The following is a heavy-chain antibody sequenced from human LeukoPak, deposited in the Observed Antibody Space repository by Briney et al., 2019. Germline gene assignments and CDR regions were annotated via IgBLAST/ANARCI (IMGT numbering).Heavy chain of an antibody. Sequence: ASVKVSCKASGYTFTSYAMHWVRQAPGQRLEWMGWINAGNGNTKYSQKFQGRVTITRDTSASTAYMELSSLRSEDTAVYYCARGGSSGWYRLNYYYGMDVWGQGTTVTVSS. CDR3: ARGGSSGWYRLNYYYGMDV. V-gene: IGHV1-3*01. CDR2: INAGNGNT. J-gene: IGHJ6*02. D-gene: IGHD6-19*01. CDR1: GYTFTSYA.